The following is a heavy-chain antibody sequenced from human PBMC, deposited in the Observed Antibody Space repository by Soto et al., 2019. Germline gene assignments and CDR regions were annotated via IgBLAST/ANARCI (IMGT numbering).Heavy chain of an antibody. CDR2: IIPIFGTA. D-gene: IGHD3-9*01. J-gene: IGHJ6*04. CDR1: GGTFSSYA. Sequence: SVKVSCKASGGTFSSYAISWVRQAPGQWREWMGGIIPIFGTANYAQKFQRRVTITADKSTSTAYMELSSRRSEDTAVYYCAGDPAHPDYDILTRYYTGGPAPRPSYCYGMDVWGKGTTVTVSS. V-gene: IGHV1-69*06. CDR3: AGDPAHPDYDILTRYYTGGPAPRPSYCYGMDV.